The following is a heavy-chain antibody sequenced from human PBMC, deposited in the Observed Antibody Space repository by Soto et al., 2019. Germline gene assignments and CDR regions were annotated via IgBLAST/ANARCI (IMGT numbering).Heavy chain of an antibody. V-gene: IGHV3-23*01. CDR3: ARLMVYSGHDAFDI. D-gene: IGHD2-8*01. CDR1: GFTFSNYA. Sequence: GGSLRLSCAASGFTFSNYAMNWVRQAPGKGLEWVSSISGSGGSTDYADSVRGRLTISRDNSKNTLYLQMNSLRAEDTAVYYCARLMVYSGHDAFDIWGQGTMVTVSS. J-gene: IGHJ3*02. CDR2: ISGSGGST.